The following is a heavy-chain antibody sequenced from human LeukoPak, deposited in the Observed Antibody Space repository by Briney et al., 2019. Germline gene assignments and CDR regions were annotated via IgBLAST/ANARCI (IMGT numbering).Heavy chain of an antibody. J-gene: IGHJ4*02. D-gene: IGHD1-26*01. CDR3: ASPSEYSGSYLDY. CDR1: GYSIGSGYY. CDR2: IYHSGST. Sequence: SETLSLTCAVSGYSIGSGYYWGWIRQPPGKGLEWIGSIYHSGSTYYNPSLKSRVTISVDTSKNQFSLKLSSVTAADTAVYYCASPSEYSGSYLDYWGQGTLVTVSS. V-gene: IGHV4-38-2*01.